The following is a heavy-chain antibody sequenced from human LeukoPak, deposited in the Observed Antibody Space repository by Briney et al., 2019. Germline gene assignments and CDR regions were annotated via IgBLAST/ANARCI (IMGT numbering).Heavy chain of an antibody. V-gene: IGHV4-34*01. Sequence: SETLSLTCAVYGGSFSGYYWSWIRQPPGKGLEWIGEINHSGSTNYNPSLKSRVTISVDTSKNQFSLKLSSVTAADTAVYYCARVSRYCSGGSCYSSIDYWGQGTLVTVSS. CDR2: INHSGST. CDR1: GGSFSGYY. CDR3: ARVSRYCSGGSCYSSIDY. J-gene: IGHJ4*02. D-gene: IGHD2-15*01.